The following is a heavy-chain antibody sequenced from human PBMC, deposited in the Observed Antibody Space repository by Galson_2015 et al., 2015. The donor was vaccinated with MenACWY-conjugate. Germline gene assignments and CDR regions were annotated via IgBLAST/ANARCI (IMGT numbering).Heavy chain of an antibody. J-gene: IGHJ3*02. V-gene: IGHV4-59*01. CDR3: ARTLWFGELSAWNAFDI. Sequence: ETLSLTCTVSGGSISSYYWSWIRQPPGKGLEWIGYIYYSGSTNYNPSLKSRVTISVDTSKNQFSLKLSSVTAADTAVYYCARTLWFGELSAWNAFDIWGQGTMVTVSS. CDR2: IYYSGST. CDR1: GGSISSYY. D-gene: IGHD3-10*01.